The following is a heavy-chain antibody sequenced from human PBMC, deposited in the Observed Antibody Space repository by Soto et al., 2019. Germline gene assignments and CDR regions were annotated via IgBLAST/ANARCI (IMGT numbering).Heavy chain of an antibody. CDR3: AKDFKVSGSHYGTLNYYYGMDV. J-gene: IGHJ6*02. D-gene: IGHD3-10*01. Sequence: GGTLRLSCAASGFTFSTYGMQWVRQAPGKGLEWVAVISYDGYLKYYVDAVKGRFTVARDNSKNTLFLEMNSLRVEDTAVYFCAKDFKVSGSHYGTLNYYYGMDVWGQGTTVTVSS. V-gene: IGHV3-30*18. CDR1: GFTFSTYG. CDR2: ISYDGYLK.